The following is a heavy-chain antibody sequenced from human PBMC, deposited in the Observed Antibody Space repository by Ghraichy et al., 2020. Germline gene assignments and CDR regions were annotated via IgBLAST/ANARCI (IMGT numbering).Heavy chain of an antibody. CDR1: GFTFSTYW. D-gene: IGHD5-24*01. CDR3: ARDYTLSGYNRLDY. J-gene: IGHJ4*02. CDR2: IKQDGSEK. Sequence: GESLNISCAASGFTFSTYWMSWVRQAPGKGLEWVANIKQDGSEKYYVDSVKGRFTISRDNAKNSLYLQMYSLRAEDTAVYYCARDYTLSGYNRLDYWGQGTLVTVSS. V-gene: IGHV3-7*01.